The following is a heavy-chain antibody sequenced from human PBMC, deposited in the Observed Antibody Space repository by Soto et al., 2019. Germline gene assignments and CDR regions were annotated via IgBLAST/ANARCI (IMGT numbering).Heavy chain of an antibody. CDR1: GYTFTSYG. Sequence: QVQLVQSGAEVKKPGASVKVSCKASGYTFTSYGLSWVRQAPGQGLDWMGRISAYNYNTNYAQKLPGRVTMTTDTSTSTAYMERRSLRSDDTAVYFCAIVVGALGHRFDPWGQPTGVPVSS. CDR2: ISAYNYNT. J-gene: IGHJ5*02. CDR3: AIVVGALGHRFDP. D-gene: IGHD2-15*01. V-gene: IGHV1-18*01.